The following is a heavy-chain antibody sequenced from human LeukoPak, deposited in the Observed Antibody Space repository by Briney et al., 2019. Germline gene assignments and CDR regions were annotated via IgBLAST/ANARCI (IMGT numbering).Heavy chain of an antibody. Sequence: GGFLRLSCAAAGFTFSSYAMSWVRQAPGKGLEWVSAISGSGGSTYYADSVKGRFTISTDNSKNTLYLQMNSLRAEDTAVYYCARQHCSGGDCYFFDWGQGTLVTVSS. CDR2: ISGSGGST. D-gene: IGHD2-15*01. J-gene: IGHJ4*02. V-gene: IGHV3-23*01. CDR1: GFTFSSYA. CDR3: ARQHCSGGDCYFFD.